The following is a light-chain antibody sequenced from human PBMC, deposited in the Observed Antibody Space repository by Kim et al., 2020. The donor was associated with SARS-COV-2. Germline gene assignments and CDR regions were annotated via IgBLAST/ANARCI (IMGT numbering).Light chain of an antibody. CDR3: SSYTSTNTLL. CDR1: SSDVGGYNY. CDR2: DVS. Sequence: QSALTQPASVSGSPGQSITISCTGTSSDVGGYNYVFWYQQHPGKAPKLMIFDVSDRPSGISNRFSGSKSGNTASLTISGLQAEDEADYYCSSYTSTNTLLFGGGTQLTVL. V-gene: IGLV2-14*03. J-gene: IGLJ2*01.